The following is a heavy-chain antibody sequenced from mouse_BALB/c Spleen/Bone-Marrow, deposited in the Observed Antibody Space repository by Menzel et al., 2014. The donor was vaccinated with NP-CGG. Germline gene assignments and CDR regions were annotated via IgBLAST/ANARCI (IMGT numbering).Heavy chain of an antibody. CDR3: AAYYCGSSYGFAY. CDR1: GFNIKDTY. D-gene: IGHD1-1*01. Sequence: EVQLQQSGAELVKPGASVKLSCTASGFNIKDTYMHWVKQRPEQGLEWIGRIDPANGNTKCDPKFQGKATITADTSSNTAYLQLSSLTSEDTAVYYCAAYYCGSSYGFAYWGQGTLVTVSA. V-gene: IGHV14-3*02. CDR2: IDPANGNT. J-gene: IGHJ3*01.